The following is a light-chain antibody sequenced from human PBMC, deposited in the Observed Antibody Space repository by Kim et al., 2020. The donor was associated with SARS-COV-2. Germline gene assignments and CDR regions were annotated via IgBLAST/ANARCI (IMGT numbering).Light chain of an antibody. Sequence: QRVTFSCTGSDSNIGAGYGVHWYQQLPGTAPKLLIYGNNKRPSGVPDRFSGSKSGTSASLAITGLQAEDEADYYCQSYDRSLSGSVFGGGTQLTVL. CDR3: QSYDRSLSGSV. J-gene: IGLJ3*02. CDR1: DSNIGAGYG. CDR2: GNN. V-gene: IGLV1-40*01.